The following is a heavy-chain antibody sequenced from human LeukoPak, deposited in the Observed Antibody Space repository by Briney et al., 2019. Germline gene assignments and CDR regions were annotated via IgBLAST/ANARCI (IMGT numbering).Heavy chain of an antibody. J-gene: IGHJ6*03. Sequence: GGSLRLSCATSGFSFSIYWIRQAPGKGLEWLTLISYDGNDKYYADSVKGRFSISRDNSKSMVFLQMNSLRPEDTAVYFCAVLTTLHIAVRPGDEYMDVWGKGTTVTVSS. CDR2: ISYDGNDK. CDR3: AVLTTLHIAVRPGDEYMDV. V-gene: IGHV3-30*04. D-gene: IGHD3-10*01. CDR1: GFSFSIY.